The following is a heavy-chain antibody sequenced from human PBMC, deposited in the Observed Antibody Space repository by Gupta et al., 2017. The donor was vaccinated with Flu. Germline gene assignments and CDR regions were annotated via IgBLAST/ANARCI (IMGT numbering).Heavy chain of an antibody. J-gene: IGHJ3*02. Sequence: EEQLVESGGGLVEPGGSLRLSCAAPGFTSIDAYMNWVRQAPGKGLEWVGRLKSHADGGTTDYGAPVKGRFTISRDDSKNMLFLQMRSLQTEDTAMYFCTTDSSGGITFDIWGQGTMVTVSS. CDR3: TTDSSGGITFDI. V-gene: IGHV3-15*01. D-gene: IGHD3-16*01. CDR1: GFTSIDAY. CDR2: LKSHADGGTT.